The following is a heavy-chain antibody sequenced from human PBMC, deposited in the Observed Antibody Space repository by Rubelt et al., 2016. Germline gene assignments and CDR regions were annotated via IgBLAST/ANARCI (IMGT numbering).Heavy chain of an antibody. J-gene: IGHJ4*02. V-gene: IGHV1-46*01. CDR3: LRVVSGYCGGDCSED. D-gene: IGHD2-21*02. Sequence: QLVQSAAEVKEPGASVKVSCKASGYTFTGYYIHWMRQAPGHGLEWVGIINHNDATTASAPRFQGRVSVTRDTAINTAYMELGSLRSDDTAMYYCLRVVSGYCGGDCSEDWGQGTLVTVSS. CDR2: INHNDATT. CDR1: GYTFTGYY.